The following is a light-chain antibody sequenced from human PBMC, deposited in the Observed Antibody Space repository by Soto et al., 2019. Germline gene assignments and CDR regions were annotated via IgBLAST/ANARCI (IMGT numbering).Light chain of an antibody. CDR1: HGISSY. CDR3: QQFNDFPMT. V-gene: IGKV1-9*01. J-gene: IGKJ5*01. CDR2: AAS. Sequence: IQVTQSPAFLSASAGERVTITCRVSHGISSYLAWYQQKPGKAPKLLMYAASTLQRGVPSRFSGSGSGTEFTLAISSLQPEDFATYYCQQFNDFPMTFGQGTRLDIK.